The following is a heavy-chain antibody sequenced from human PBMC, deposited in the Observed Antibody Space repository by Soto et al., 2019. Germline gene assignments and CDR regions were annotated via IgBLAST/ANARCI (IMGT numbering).Heavy chain of an antibody. Sequence: GASVKVSCKASGFTFTSYGISWVRQAPGQGLEWMGWISAYNGNTNYAQKLQGRVTMTTDTSTSTAYMELRSLRSDDTAVYYCASGYSGYDWDWFDPWGQGTLVTVSS. J-gene: IGHJ5*02. CDR2: ISAYNGNT. V-gene: IGHV1-18*01. D-gene: IGHD5-12*01. CDR1: GFTFTSYG. CDR3: ASGYSGYDWDWFDP.